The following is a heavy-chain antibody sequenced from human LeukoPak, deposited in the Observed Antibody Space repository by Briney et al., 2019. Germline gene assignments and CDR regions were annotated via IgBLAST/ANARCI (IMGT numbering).Heavy chain of an antibody. CDR3: ARDQDGDYDGGFQH. Sequence: ASVKVSCKASGYIFTGYLMHWVRQAPGQGLEWMGWINPNSGDTNYAQKFQVRVTMTRDTSISTTYMELSRLRSDDTAVYYCARDQDGDYDGGFQHWGQGTLVTVSS. J-gene: IGHJ1*01. D-gene: IGHD4-17*01. CDR2: INPNSGDT. V-gene: IGHV1-2*02. CDR1: GYIFTGYL.